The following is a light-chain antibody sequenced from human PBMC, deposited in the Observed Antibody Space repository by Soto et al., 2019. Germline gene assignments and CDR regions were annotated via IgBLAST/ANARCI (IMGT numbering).Light chain of an antibody. V-gene: IGLV4-69*01. CDR3: QTWGTGIEV. CDR2: LNSDGSH. J-gene: IGLJ3*02. CDR1: SGHSSYT. Sequence: QPVLTQSPSASASLGALVKLTCTLSSGHSSYTIAWHQQQPEKGPRYLMTLNSDGSHSKGDGIPDRFSGSSSGAERYLSISSLQSEDEADYYCQTWGTGIEVFGGGTKVTVL.